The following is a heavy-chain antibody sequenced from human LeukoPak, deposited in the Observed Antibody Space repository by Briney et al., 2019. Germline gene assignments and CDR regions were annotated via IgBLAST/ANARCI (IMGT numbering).Heavy chain of an antibody. CDR1: GGSISSYY. CDR3: ARDRGRTAAGTLGPYYYYGMDV. V-gene: IGHV4-59*01. D-gene: IGHD6-13*01. J-gene: IGHJ6*02. Sequence: SETLSLTCTVSGGSISSYYWSWIRQPPGKGLEWIGYIYYSGSTNYNPSLKSRVTISVDTSKNQFSLKLSSVTAADTAVYYCARDRGRTAAGTLGPYYYYGMDVWGQGITVTVSS. CDR2: IYYSGST.